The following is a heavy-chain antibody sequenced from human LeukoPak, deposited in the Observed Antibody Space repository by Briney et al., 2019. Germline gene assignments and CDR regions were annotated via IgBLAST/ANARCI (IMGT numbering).Heavy chain of an antibody. CDR2: ISGSGVST. CDR1: GFTFDAYA. Sequence: GGSLRLSCAASGFTFDAYAMHWVRQAPGKGLEWVSAISGSGVSTYYADSVKGRFTISRDNSKNTLCLQMNSLRAEDTAVYYCARSHRGGYYFDYWGQGTLVTVSS. CDR3: ARSHRGGYYFDY. D-gene: IGHD3-16*01. V-gene: IGHV3-23*01. J-gene: IGHJ4*02.